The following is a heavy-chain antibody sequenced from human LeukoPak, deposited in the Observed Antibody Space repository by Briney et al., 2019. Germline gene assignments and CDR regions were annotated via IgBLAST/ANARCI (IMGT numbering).Heavy chain of an antibody. CDR2: IIPIFGTA. V-gene: IGHV1-69*01. Sequence: SVEVSCKASGGTFSSYAISWVRQAPGQGLEWMGGIIPIFGTANYAQKFQGRVTITADESTSTAYMELSSLRSEDTAVYYCARAPTVTTPFDYWGQGTLVTVSS. D-gene: IGHD4-17*01. CDR1: GGTFSSYA. J-gene: IGHJ4*02. CDR3: ARAPTVTTPFDY.